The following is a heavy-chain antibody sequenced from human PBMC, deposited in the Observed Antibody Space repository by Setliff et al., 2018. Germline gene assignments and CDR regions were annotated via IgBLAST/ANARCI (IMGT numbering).Heavy chain of an antibody. CDR2: IYPGDSDT. V-gene: IGHV5-51*01. J-gene: IGHJ6*03. Sequence: PGESLKISCKGSGYSVTSYWIGWVRQMPGKGLEWMGIIYPGDSDTRYSPSFQGQVTISADKSISTAYLQWSSLKASDTAMYYCARARWWPLLDYYMNVWGKGTTVTVSS. D-gene: IGHD2-8*02. CDR3: ARARWWPLLDYYMNV. CDR1: GYSVTSYW.